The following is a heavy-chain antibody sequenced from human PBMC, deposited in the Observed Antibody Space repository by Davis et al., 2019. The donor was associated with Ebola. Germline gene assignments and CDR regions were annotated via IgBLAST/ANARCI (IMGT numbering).Heavy chain of an antibody. CDR2: IKSKTDGGTT. Sequence: GESLKISCEASGFTFSSFGMNWVRQAPGKGLEWVGRIKSKTDGGTTDYAAPVKGRFTISRDDSKNTLYLQMNSMKTEDTAVYYCTFDFWSGYPRYGMDVWGQGTTVTVSS. D-gene: IGHD3-3*01. J-gene: IGHJ6*02. V-gene: IGHV3-15*01. CDR3: TFDFWSGYPRYGMDV. CDR1: GFTFSSFG.